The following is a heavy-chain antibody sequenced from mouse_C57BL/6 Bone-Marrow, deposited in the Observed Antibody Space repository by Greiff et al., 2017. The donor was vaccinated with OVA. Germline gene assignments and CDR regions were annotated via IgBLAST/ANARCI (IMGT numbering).Heavy chain of an antibody. CDR2: SRNKANDYTT. V-gene: IGHV7-1*01. J-gene: IGHJ4*01. Sequence: EVNVVESGGGLVQSGRSLRLSCATSGFTFSDFYMEWVRQAPGKGLEWIAASRNKANDYTTEYSASVKGRFIVSRDTSQSILYLQMNALRAEDTAIYYCARDGVPYYAMDYWGQGTSVTVSS. CDR1: GFTFSDFY. CDR3: ARDGVPYYAMDY.